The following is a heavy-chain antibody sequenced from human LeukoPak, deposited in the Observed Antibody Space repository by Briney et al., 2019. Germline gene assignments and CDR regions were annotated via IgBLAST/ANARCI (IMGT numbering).Heavy chain of an antibody. J-gene: IGHJ5*02. CDR1: GGSFSGYY. Sequence: PSETLSLTCAVYGGSFSGYYWSWIRQPPGKGLEWIGEINHSGSTNYNPSLKSRVTISVDTSKNQFSLKLSSVTAADTAVYYCARGPPWYSSSRTWFDPWGQGTLVTVSS. V-gene: IGHV4-34*01. CDR3: ARGPPWYSSSRTWFDP. CDR2: INHSGST. D-gene: IGHD6-13*01.